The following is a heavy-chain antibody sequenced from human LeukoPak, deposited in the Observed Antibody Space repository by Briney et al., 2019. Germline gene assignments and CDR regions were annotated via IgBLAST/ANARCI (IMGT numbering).Heavy chain of an antibody. CDR1: GYTFTSYG. Sequence: ASVKVSCKASGYTFTSYGISWVRQAPGQGLEWVGWISAYNGNTNYAQKLQGRVTMTTDTSTSTAYMELRSLRSDDTAVYYCARIGSRLTMVRGVPFDYWGQGTLVTVSS. V-gene: IGHV1-18*04. D-gene: IGHD3-10*01. J-gene: IGHJ4*02. CDR3: ARIGSRLTMVRGVPFDY. CDR2: ISAYNGNT.